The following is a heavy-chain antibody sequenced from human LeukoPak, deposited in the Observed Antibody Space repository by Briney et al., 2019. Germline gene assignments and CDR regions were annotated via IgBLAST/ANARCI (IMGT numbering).Heavy chain of an antibody. CDR2: IGPTGFDR. CDR1: GLTFSTSG. CDR3: ATETNGRHYDY. J-gene: IGHJ4*02. D-gene: IGHD1-14*01. Sequence: GGSLRLSCTTSGLTFSTSGFSWVRQAPGKGLEWVASIGPTGFDRYHADSIKGRFTISRDNANNFLYLQMDSLRAEDTAVYYCATETNGRHYDYWGQGTLLTVSS. V-gene: IGHV3-21*06.